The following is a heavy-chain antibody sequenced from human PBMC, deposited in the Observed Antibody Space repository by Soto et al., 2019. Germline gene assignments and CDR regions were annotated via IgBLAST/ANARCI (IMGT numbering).Heavy chain of an antibody. CDR3: ARSIVVVPETQSVNCFDP. V-gene: IGHV1-2*02. Sequence: APVTLSCTPSGYTFHVAYMCLLRLASGQGLEWMGWINPNSGGTNYAQKFQGRVTMTRDTSISTAYMELSRLRSDDTAVHYCARSIVVVPETQSVNCFDPWGQGTRVTVS. CDR1: GYTFHVAY. D-gene: IGHD2-21*02. J-gene: IGHJ5*02. CDR2: INPNSGGT.